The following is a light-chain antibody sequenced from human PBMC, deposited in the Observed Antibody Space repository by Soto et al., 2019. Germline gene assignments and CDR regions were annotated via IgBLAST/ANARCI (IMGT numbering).Light chain of an antibody. CDR3: QSYDSSLSGYV. Sequence: QYVLTQPPSVSDAPGQRVTISCTGSSSNIGAGYEAHWYQQVPGTAPKLLIYENNNRPSGVPDRFSGSKSGTSASLAITGLQAEDEAEYYCQSYDSSLSGYVFGTGTKLTVL. J-gene: IGLJ1*01. CDR1: SSNIGAGYE. CDR2: ENN. V-gene: IGLV1-40*01.